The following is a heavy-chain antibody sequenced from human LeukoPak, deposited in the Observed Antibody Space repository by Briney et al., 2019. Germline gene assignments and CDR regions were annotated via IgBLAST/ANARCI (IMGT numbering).Heavy chain of an antibody. Sequence: GGSLRLSCAASGFTFSSYWMSWVRQAPGKGLEWVANIKQDGSEKYYVDSVKGRFTISRDNAKNSLYLQMNSLRAEDTAVYYCARDSEVGATVNFDYWGQGTLVTVSS. CDR2: IKQDGSEK. J-gene: IGHJ4*02. CDR1: GFTFSSYW. D-gene: IGHD1-26*01. CDR3: ARDSEVGATVNFDY. V-gene: IGHV3-7*01.